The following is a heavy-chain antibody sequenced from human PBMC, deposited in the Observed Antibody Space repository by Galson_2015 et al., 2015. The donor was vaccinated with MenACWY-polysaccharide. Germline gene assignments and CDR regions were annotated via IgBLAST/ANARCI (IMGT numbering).Heavy chain of an antibody. J-gene: IGHJ5*02. D-gene: IGHD2-15*01. V-gene: IGHV3-74*01. CDR3: ARDAEYCSGGSCSRSSNWSDP. Sequence: SYADSVKGRFTISRDNAKNTLYLQMNSLRAEDTAVYYCARDAEYCSGGSCSRSSNWSDPWGQGTLVTVSS.